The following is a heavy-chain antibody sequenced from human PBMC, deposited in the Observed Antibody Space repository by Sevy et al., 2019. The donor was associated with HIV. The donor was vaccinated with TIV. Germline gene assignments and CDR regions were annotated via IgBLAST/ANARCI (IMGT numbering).Heavy chain of an antibody. V-gene: IGHV3-21*01. D-gene: IGHD1-26*01. CDR3: ARSFSGDRAYYYYYYMDV. J-gene: IGHJ6*03. CDR2: ISSSSSYI. CDR1: GFTFSSYS. Sequence: GGSLRLSCAASGFTFSSYSMNWVRQAPGKGLEWDSSISSSSSYIYYADSVKGRFTISRDNAKNSLYLQMNSLRAEDTAVYYCARSFSGDRAYYYYYYMDVWGKGTTVTVSS.